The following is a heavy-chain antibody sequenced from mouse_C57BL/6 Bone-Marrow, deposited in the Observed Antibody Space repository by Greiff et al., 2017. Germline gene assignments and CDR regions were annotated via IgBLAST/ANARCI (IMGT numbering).Heavy chain of an antibody. J-gene: IGHJ1*03. V-gene: IGHV1-9*01. CDR2: ILPGSGST. Sequence: AQLQQSGAELMKPGASVKLSCKATGYTFTGYWIEWVKQRPGHGLEWIGEILPGSGSTNYNEKFKGKATFTADTSSNTAYMQLSSLTTEDSAIYYCARLYYSNYGRPYWYFDVWGTGTTVTVSS. CDR1: GYTFTGYW. D-gene: IGHD2-5*01. CDR3: ARLYYSNYGRPYWYFDV.